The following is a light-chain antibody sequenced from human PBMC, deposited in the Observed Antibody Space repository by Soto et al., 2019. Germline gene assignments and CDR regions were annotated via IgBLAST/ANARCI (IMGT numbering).Light chain of an antibody. Sequence: DIQMTQSPSTLSASVGDRVTITCRASQSIGDWLAWYQQKPGKAPYLLIYDASILQNGVPSSFSGSGSGTEFTLTITSLQPDDLATYYCQQYSRSSWTFGQGTKVDIK. CDR1: QSIGDW. CDR3: QQYSRSSWT. J-gene: IGKJ1*01. CDR2: DAS. V-gene: IGKV1-5*01.